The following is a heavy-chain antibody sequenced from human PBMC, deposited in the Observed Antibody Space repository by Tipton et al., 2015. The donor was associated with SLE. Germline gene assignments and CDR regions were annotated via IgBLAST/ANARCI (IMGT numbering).Heavy chain of an antibody. CDR2: INHSGSS. Sequence: TLSLTCAVYGGSFSGYYWSWIRQPPGKGLEWIAEINHSGSSNYNPSLKSRVTISVDTSKNQFSLTLSSVTAADTAVYYCARRGVVSRFDPWGQGTLVTVSS. D-gene: IGHD2-8*02. J-gene: IGHJ5*02. V-gene: IGHV4-34*01. CDR1: GGSFSGYY. CDR3: ARRGVVSRFDP.